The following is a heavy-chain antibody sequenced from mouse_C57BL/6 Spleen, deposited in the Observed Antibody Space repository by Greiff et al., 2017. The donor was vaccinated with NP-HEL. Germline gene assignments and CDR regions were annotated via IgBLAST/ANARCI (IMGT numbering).Heavy chain of an antibody. J-gene: IGHJ2*01. CDR2: ISSGGDYI. Sequence: EVKLVESGAGLVKPGGSLKLSCAASGFTFSSYAMSWVRQTPEKRLEWVAYISSGGDYIYYADTVKGRFTISRDNARNTLYLQMSSLKSEDTAMYYCTRDSSGDGGYFDDWGQGTTLTVSS. D-gene: IGHD3-2*02. CDR1: GFTFSSYA. V-gene: IGHV5-9-1*02. CDR3: TRDSSGDGGYFDD.